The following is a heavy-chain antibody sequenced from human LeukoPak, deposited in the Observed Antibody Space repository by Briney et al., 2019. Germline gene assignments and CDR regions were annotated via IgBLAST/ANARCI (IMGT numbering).Heavy chain of an antibody. J-gene: IGHJ6*04. CDR3: AKVPVTGYDRSSGMDV. CDR2: IDGSGDTT. CDR1: GFTFSDYY. D-gene: IGHD6-6*01. V-gene: IGHV3-23*01. Sequence: PGGSLRLSCAASGFTFSDYYMSWIRQAPGKGLEWVSTIDGSGDTTNYADSVKGRFSIARDKTKNTLYLQMSRLRAEDSAIYPCAKVPVTGYDRSSGMDVWGKGTTVTVSS.